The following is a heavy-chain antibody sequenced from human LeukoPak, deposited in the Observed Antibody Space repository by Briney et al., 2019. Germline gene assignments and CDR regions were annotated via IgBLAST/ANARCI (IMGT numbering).Heavy chain of an antibody. CDR2: IYYSGST. D-gene: IGHD3-3*01. V-gene: IGHV4-59*08. Sequence: PSETLSLTCTVSGGSISSYYWSWIRQPPGKGLEWIGYIYYSGSTNYNPSLKSRVTISVDTSKNQFSLKLSSVTAADTAVYYCARHGALHSDFWSGYPIDYFDYWGQGTLVTVSS. J-gene: IGHJ4*02. CDR1: GGSISSYY. CDR3: ARHGALHSDFWSGYPIDYFDY.